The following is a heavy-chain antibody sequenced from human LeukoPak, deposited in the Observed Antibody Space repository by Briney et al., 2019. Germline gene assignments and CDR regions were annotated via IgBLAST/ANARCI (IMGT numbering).Heavy chain of an antibody. CDR3: ARETLHSSGYYYDWFDP. J-gene: IGHJ5*02. D-gene: IGHD3-22*01. Sequence: PSETLSLTCAVYGGSFSGYYWSWIRQPPGKGLEWIGEINHSGSTNYNPSLKSRVTISVDTSKNQFSLKLSSVTAADTAVYYCARETLHSSGYYYDWFDPWGQGTLVTVSS. CDR2: INHSGST. V-gene: IGHV4-34*01. CDR1: GGSFSGYY.